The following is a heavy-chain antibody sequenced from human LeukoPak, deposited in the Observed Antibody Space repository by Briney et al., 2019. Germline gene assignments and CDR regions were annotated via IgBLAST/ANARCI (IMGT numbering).Heavy chain of an antibody. CDR1: GGSFSGYY. Sequence: SETLCLTCAVYGGSFSGYYWSWIRQPPGKGLEWMGEINHSGSTNYNPSLKGRVTISVDTSKNQFSLKLSSVTAADTAVYYCARGAENTMVRGVISPPDYWGQGTLVTVSS. V-gene: IGHV4-34*01. CDR2: INHSGST. CDR3: ARGAENTMVRGVISPPDY. J-gene: IGHJ4*02. D-gene: IGHD3-10*01.